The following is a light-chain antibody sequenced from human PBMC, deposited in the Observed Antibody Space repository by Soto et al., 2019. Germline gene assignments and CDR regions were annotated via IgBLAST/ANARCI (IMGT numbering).Light chain of an antibody. CDR3: SSYTSSSTLVV. CDR2: DVS. V-gene: IGLV2-14*01. Sequence: QSALTQPASVSGSPGQSITISCTGTSSDVGGYNYVSWYQQHPGKAPKLMIYDVSNRPSGVSNRFSGSKSGNTASLIVSGLQAEDEADYYCSSYTSSSTLVVFGRGTKVTVL. J-gene: IGLJ2*01. CDR1: SSDVGGYNY.